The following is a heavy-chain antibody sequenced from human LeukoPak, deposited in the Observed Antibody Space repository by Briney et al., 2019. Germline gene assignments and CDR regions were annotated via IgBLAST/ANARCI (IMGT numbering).Heavy chain of an antibody. CDR2: IYYSGST. CDR1: GGSISSGGYY. CDR3: ARGLTGYYSDAFDI. V-gene: IGHV4-31*03. Sequence: SETLSLTCTVSGGSISSGGYYWSWIRQHPGKGLEWIGYIYYSGSTYYNPSLKSRVTISVDTSKNQFSLKLSSVTAADTAVYYCARGLTGYYSDAFDIWGQGTRVTVSS. D-gene: IGHD3-9*01. J-gene: IGHJ3*02.